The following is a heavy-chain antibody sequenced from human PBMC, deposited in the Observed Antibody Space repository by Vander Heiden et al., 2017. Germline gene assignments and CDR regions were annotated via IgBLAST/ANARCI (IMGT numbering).Heavy chain of an antibody. CDR1: GFTFRSYW. J-gene: IGHJ4*02. CDR2: IKQDGSEK. V-gene: IGHV3-7*01. D-gene: IGHD3-22*01. Sequence: EVQLVESGGGLVQPGGSLRLSCAASGFTFRSYWMSWVRQAPGKGLEWVANIKQDGSEKYYVDSVKGRFTISRDNAKNSLYLQMNSLRAEDTAVYYCARGDYYDSSGYPDYWGQGTLVTVSS. CDR3: ARGDYYDSSGYPDY.